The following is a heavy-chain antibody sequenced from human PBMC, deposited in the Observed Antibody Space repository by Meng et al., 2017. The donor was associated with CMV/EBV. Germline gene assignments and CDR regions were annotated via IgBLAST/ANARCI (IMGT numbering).Heavy chain of an antibody. Sequence: GESLKISCAASGFTFSSYWMHWVRQAPGKGLVWVSRINSDGSSTSYADSVKGRSTISRDNAKNTLYLQMNSLRAEDTAVYYCARGGANMVRGLLDWFDPWGQGTLVTVSS. CDR2: INSDGSST. V-gene: IGHV3-74*01. CDR3: ARGGANMVRGLLDWFDP. D-gene: IGHD3-10*01. CDR1: GFTFSSYW. J-gene: IGHJ5*02.